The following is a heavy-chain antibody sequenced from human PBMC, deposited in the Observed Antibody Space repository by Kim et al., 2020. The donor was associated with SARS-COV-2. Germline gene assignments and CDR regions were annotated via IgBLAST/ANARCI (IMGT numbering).Heavy chain of an antibody. V-gene: IGHV4-39*01. CDR3: AEYYYDSSGTRVDY. Sequence: NPSLQSLVTISVDTSKNQFSLKLSSVTAADTAVYYCAEYYYDSSGTRVDYWGQGTLVTVSS. D-gene: IGHD3-22*01. J-gene: IGHJ4*02.